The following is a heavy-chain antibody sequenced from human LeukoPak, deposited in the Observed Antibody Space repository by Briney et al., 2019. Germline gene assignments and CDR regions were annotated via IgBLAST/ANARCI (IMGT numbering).Heavy chain of an antibody. J-gene: IGHJ4*02. CDR3: ARDTPPYYDILTGDDY. V-gene: IGHV1-2*06. CDR1: GYTFTGYY. D-gene: IGHD3-9*01. Sequence: ASVKVSCKASGYTFTGYYMHWVRQAPGQGLEWMGRISPNSGGTNYAQKFQGRVTMTRDTSISTAYMELSRLRSDDTAVYYCARDTPPYYDILTGDDYWGQGTLVTVSS. CDR2: ISPNSGGT.